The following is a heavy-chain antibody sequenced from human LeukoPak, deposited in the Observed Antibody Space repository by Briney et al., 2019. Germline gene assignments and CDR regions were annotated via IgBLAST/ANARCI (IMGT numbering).Heavy chain of an antibody. D-gene: IGHD2-15*01. CDR3: ARQEYCSGGSCYTWFDP. V-gene: IGHV5-51*01. Sequence: GESLQISCQGSGYSITNYWIGWMRQMPGKGLEWMGIIYPADSDIRYSPSFQGQVTISADKSISTAYLQWSSLKASDTAMYYCARQEYCSGGSCYTWFDPWGQGTLVTVSS. CDR1: GYSITNYW. CDR2: IYPADSDI. J-gene: IGHJ5*02.